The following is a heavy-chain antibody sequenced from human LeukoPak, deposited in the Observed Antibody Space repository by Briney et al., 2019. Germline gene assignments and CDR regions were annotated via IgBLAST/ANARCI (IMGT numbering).Heavy chain of an antibody. CDR2: INHSGST. J-gene: IGHJ4*02. CDR3: ARGPFCSSTSCYRRRVGRGFDY. CDR1: GGSFSGYY. Sequence: PSETLSLTCAVYGGSFSGYYWSWIRQPPGKGLEWIGEINHSGSTNYNPSLKSRVTISVGTSKNQFSLKLSSVTAADTAVYYCARGPFCSSTSCYRRRVGRGFDYWGQGTLVTVSS. D-gene: IGHD2-2*02. V-gene: IGHV4-34*01.